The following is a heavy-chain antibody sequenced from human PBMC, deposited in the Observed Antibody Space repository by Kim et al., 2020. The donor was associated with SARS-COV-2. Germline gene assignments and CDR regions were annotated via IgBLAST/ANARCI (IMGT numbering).Heavy chain of an antibody. J-gene: IGHJ1*01. D-gene: IGHD6-13*01. CDR3: ANSAALLAAAGTVYFQH. V-gene: IGHV3-11*03. Sequence: VKGRFTISRDNAKNSLYLQMNSLRAEDTAVYYCANSAALLAAAGTVYFQHWGQGTLVTVSS.